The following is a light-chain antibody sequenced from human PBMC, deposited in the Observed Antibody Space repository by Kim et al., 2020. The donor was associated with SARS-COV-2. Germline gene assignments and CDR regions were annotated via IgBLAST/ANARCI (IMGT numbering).Light chain of an antibody. J-gene: IGKJ2*01. CDR3: QQYYNAPYS. CDR2: AAS. V-gene: IGKV1-NL1*01. Sequence: SAAVGDRVTHTFRASPAISYDLAWYQQKPGTAPKVLVYAASKLQTGVPSRFSGSGSGTDYTLTISSLQPEDFATYYCQQYYNAPYSFGQGTKLEI. CDR1: PAISYD.